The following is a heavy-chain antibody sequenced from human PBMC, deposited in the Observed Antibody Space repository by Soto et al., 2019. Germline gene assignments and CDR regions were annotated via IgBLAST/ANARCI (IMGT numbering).Heavy chain of an antibody. CDR2: IDSAGDT. Sequence: EVQLVESGGGSVQLGGSLRLSCAASGFTFSSYDMHWVRIATGKGLEWVSTIDSAGDTYYPGSVKGRFTISRENAKNSLYLQINSVRAGDTAVYYCVREGGYCTTTRCYFYGMDVWGRGTTVTVSS. J-gene: IGHJ6*02. D-gene: IGHD2-2*01. CDR1: GFTFSSYD. CDR3: VREGGYCTTTRCYFYGMDV. V-gene: IGHV3-13*01.